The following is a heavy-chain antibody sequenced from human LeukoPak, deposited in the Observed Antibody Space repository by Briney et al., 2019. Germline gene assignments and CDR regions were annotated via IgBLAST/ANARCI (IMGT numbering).Heavy chain of an antibody. D-gene: IGHD1-1*01. J-gene: IGHJ4*02. CDR1: GFTFSNYA. CDR3: AKATGNLGN. CDR2: ISNANGDT. Sequence: GGSLKLSCAASGFTFSNYAMSWVRQAPGKGLEWVSTISNANGDTYHADSVKGRFTISRDNSKNTLYLQMNSLTGEDTAIYYCAKATGNLGNWGQGTLVTLSS. V-gene: IGHV3-23*01.